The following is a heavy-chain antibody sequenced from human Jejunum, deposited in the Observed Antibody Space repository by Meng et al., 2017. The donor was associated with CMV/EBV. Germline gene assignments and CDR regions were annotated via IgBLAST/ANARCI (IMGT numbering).Heavy chain of an antibody. CDR3: VRDVPDGDISLFDS. CDR1: GYSLRSYA. Sequence: QVRLEPLGSGLKKPAASVKVSCKASGYSLRSYAVNWLRQAPGRGLEWMGWINPSTAHPTYAQDFTGRFVFSLDISVNTAYLQINSLKAEDTAIYYCVRDVPDGDISLFDSWGQGTLVTVSS. J-gene: IGHJ4*02. V-gene: IGHV7-4-1*02. CDR2: INPSTAHP. D-gene: IGHD2-21*02.